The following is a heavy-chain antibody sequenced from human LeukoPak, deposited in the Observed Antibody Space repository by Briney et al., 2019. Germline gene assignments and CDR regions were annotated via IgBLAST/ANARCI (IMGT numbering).Heavy chain of an antibody. Sequence: PSETLSLTCTVSGYSISSGYYWSWIRQPPGKGLEWIGEINHSGSTNYNPSLKSRVTISVDTSKNQFSLKLSSVTAADTAVYYCARGPLYSSGWPDAFDIWGQGTMVTVSS. V-gene: IGHV4-38-2*02. CDR3: ARGPLYSSGWPDAFDI. CDR2: INHSGST. CDR1: GYSISSGYY. D-gene: IGHD6-19*01. J-gene: IGHJ3*02.